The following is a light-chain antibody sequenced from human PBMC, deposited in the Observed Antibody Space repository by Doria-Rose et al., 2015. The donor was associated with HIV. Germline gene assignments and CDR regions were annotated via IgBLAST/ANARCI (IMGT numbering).Light chain of an antibody. V-gene: IGLV2-8*01. Sequence: SASGSPGQSVTISCTGTNSDIGAYNYVSWYQQHPGRAPKLIIYEVSRRPSGVPDRFSGSKSGNTASLTVSGLQAEDEADYYRTSYAGSNNFYVFGTGTKVTVL. CDR1: NSDIGAYNY. CDR2: EVS. J-gene: IGLJ1*01. CDR3: TSYAGSNNFYV.